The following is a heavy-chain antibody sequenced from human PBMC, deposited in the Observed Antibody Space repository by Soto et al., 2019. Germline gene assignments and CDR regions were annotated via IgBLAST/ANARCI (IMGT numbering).Heavy chain of an antibody. CDR3: ARWPAGSAFDF. J-gene: IGHJ4*02. D-gene: IGHD2-15*01. CDR1: GFTFRSYD. Sequence: EVQLVESGGGLVQPGGSLRLSCAASGFTFRSYDMHWVRQATGKGLEWVSGTGTTGDTYYAGSVKGRFTVSREDAKSSLYLQINSLRAEDTAVYYCARWPAGSAFDFWGQGILVTVSS. V-gene: IGHV3-13*01. CDR2: TGTTGDT.